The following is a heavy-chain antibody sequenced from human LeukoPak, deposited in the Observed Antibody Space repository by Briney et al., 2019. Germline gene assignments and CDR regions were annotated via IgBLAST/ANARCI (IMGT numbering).Heavy chain of an antibody. Sequence: PSETLSLTCTVSGGSISSGSYYWRWIRQPAGKGLEWIGRIYTSGSTNYNPSLKSRVTISVDTSKNQFSLKLSSVTAADTAVYYCARDPQLGSSGYYDAFDIWGQGTMVTVSS. J-gene: IGHJ3*02. CDR1: GGSISSGSYY. V-gene: IGHV4-61*02. CDR2: IYTSGST. CDR3: ARDPQLGSSGYYDAFDI. D-gene: IGHD3-22*01.